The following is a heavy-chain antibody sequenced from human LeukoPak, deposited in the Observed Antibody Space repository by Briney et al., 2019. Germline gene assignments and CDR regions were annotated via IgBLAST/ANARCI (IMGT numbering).Heavy chain of an antibody. CDR2: IYTGST. Sequence: SETLSLTCTVYGGSISTNNYYWGWIRQPPGKGLEWIGSIYTGSTYYNPPLKSRVTISVDTSKNQFSLKLSSVTAADTAVYYCARSLTINGLIDYWGQGTLVTVSS. CDR1: GGSISTNNYY. D-gene: IGHD2-8*01. V-gene: IGHV4-39*07. J-gene: IGHJ4*02. CDR3: ARSLTINGLIDY.